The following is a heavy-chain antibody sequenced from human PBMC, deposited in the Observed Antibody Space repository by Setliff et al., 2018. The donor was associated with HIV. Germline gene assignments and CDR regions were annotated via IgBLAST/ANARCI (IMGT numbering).Heavy chain of an antibody. V-gene: IGHV4-39*01. CDR2: IYYSGST. Sequence: TSETLSLTCTVAGGSISSSNYYWGWIRQPPGKGLEWIGSIYYSGSTYYNPSLKSRVTISVDTSKNQFSLKLSSVTAADTAVYYCARLTYYDILSGYYAPYFDYWGQGTLVTVSS. CDR3: ARLTYYDILSGYYAPYFDY. D-gene: IGHD3-9*01. CDR1: GGSISSSNYY. J-gene: IGHJ4*02.